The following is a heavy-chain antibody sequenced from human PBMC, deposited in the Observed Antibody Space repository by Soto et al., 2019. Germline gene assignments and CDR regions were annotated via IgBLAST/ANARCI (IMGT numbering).Heavy chain of an antibody. V-gene: IGHV3-21*01. D-gene: IGHD6-13*01. J-gene: IGHJ5*02. CDR1: GFTFRSFT. Sequence: GGSLRLSCAASGFTFRSFTMNWVRQAPGKGLEWVSTISSNSAYIYYTDALRGRFTISRDNAENSLHLQMNSLRAEDTAVYYCTRDASRDSSARGWFDPWGPGTLVTVSS. CDR3: TRDASRDSSARGWFDP. CDR2: ISSNSAYI.